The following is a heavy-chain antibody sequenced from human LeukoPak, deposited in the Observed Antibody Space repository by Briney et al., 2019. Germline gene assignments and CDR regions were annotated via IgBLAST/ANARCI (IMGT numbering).Heavy chain of an antibody. CDR1: GFTFSSHG. CDR2: IRYDGNKK. CDR3: AKGIQSAMAMGY. Sequence: GGSLRLSCAASGFTFSSHGMHWVRQAPGKGLEWVAFIRYDGNKKYYADSVKGRFTISRDNSKNTMYLQMNSLRAEDTAVYYCAKGIQSAMAMGYWGQGTLVTVSS. D-gene: IGHD5-18*01. V-gene: IGHV3-30*02. J-gene: IGHJ4*02.